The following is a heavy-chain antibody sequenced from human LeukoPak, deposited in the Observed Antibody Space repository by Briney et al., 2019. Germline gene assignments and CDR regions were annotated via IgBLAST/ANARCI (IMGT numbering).Heavy chain of an antibody. CDR1: GGSISGISYY. J-gene: IGHJ4*02. V-gene: IGHV4-39*01. CDR3: ARQIRFLEWLG. Sequence: SETLSLTCTVSGGSISGISYYWGWIRQPPGKGLEWIGRIYYSGSTYYNPSLKSRDTISVDTSKNQFSMKLSSVTAADTAVYYCARQIRFLEWLGWGQGTLVTVSS. CDR2: IYYSGST. D-gene: IGHD3-3*01.